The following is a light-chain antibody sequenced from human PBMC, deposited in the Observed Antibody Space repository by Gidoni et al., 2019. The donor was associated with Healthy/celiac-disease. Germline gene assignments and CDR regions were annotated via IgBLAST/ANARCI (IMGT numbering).Light chain of an antibody. CDR3: QQRGT. CDR1: QSVSSY. J-gene: IGKJ2*01. V-gene: IGKV3-11*01. CDR2: DAS. Sequence: EIVLTQSPATLSLPPGERATLSCRASQSVSSYLAWYQQKPGQAPRLLIYDASNRATGIPARFSGSGSGTDFTLTISSLEPEDFAVYYCQQRGTFGQGTKLEIK.